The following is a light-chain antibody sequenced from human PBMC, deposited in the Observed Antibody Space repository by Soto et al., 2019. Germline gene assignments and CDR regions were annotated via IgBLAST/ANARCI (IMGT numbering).Light chain of an antibody. CDR2: KAS. CDR1: HTISTW. J-gene: IGKJ2*01. V-gene: IGKV1-5*03. CDR3: QQYKSYPDA. Sequence: DIQMTQSPSTLSASVGDRLTITCRASHTISTWLAWYQQKPGKAPKLLIYKASSLENGVASRFSASASGTEFTLTISSLEPDDFGTYYCQQYKSYPDAFGQGTKVEIK.